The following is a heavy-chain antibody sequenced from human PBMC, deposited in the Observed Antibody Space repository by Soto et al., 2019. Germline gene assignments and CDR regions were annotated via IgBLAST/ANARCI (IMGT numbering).Heavy chain of an antibody. CDR2: IYYSGST. Sequence: PSETLSLTCAVFGGSFSGYYWSWIRQPPGKGLEWIGYIYYSGSTNYNPSLKSRVTISVDTSKNQFSLKLSSVTAADTAVYYCARVGRAMYSSSSQWFDPWGQGTLVTVSS. CDR1: GGSFSGYY. V-gene: IGHV4-59*01. CDR3: ARVGRAMYSSSSQWFDP. J-gene: IGHJ5*02. D-gene: IGHD6-6*01.